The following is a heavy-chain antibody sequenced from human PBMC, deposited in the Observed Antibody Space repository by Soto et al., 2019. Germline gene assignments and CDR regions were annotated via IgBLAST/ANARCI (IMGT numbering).Heavy chain of an antibody. CDR2: IYYSGST. V-gene: IGHV4-59*01. J-gene: IGHJ6*02. CDR1: GGSISSYY. CDR3: ARDTGTTDYYYGMDV. D-gene: IGHD1-7*01. Sequence: SETLSLTCTVSGGSISSYYWSWIRQPPGKGLEWIGYIYYSGSTNYNPSLKSRVTISVDTSKNQFSLKLSSVTAADSAVYYCARDTGTTDYYYGMDVWGQGTTVTVSS.